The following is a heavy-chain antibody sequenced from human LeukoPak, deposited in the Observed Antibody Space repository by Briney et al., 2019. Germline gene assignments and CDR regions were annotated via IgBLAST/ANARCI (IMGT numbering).Heavy chain of an antibody. CDR2: MNPNSGNT. J-gene: IGHJ3*02. CDR3: ARGGGYSGSHTSRAFDI. CDR1: GYTFTSYD. D-gene: IGHD1-26*01. V-gene: IGHV1-8*01. Sequence: GASVKVSCKASGYTFTSYDINWVRQATGQGLEWMGWMNPNSGNTGYAQKFQGRVTMTRNTSISTAYMELSSLRSEDTAVYYCARGGGYSGSHTSRAFDIWGQGTMVTVSS.